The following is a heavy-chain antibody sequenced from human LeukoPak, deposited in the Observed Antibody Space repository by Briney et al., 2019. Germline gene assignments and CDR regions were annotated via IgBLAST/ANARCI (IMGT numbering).Heavy chain of an antibody. D-gene: IGHD3-16*01. CDR2: IRSDGRNK. V-gene: IGHV3-30*02. Sequence: GGSLRLSCAASGFTFSSYGMQFSSYGMNWVRQAPGQGLEWLVFIRSDGRNKYYADSVKGRLTISRDNTKNMLYLQMNSLRAEDTAVYYCAKLKINYYYYMDVWGKGTTVIVSS. CDR1: GFTFSSYG. J-gene: IGHJ6*03. CDR3: AKLKINYYYYMDV.